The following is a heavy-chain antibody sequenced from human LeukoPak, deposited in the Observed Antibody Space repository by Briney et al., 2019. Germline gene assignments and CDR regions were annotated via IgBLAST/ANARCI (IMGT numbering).Heavy chain of an antibody. D-gene: IGHD1-26*01. Sequence: ERSLRLSCAASGFTFSGYGMHWVRQAPGKGLEWVAMIYYDGSNKYYADSVKGRFTISRDNSKNTVYLQMNSLRAEDTAVYFCVRMGGDLGGKTLENWGQGTLVTVSS. J-gene: IGHJ4*02. CDR1: GFTFSGYG. CDR3: VRMGGDLGGKTLEN. CDR2: IYYDGSNK. V-gene: IGHV3-33*01.